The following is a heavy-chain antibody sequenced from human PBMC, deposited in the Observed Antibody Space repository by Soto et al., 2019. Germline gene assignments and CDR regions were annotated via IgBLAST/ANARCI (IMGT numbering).Heavy chain of an antibody. CDR2: ISGSGGST. D-gene: IGHD1-26*01. CDR3: ARTNHSYLVYFDY. J-gene: IGHJ4*02. CDR1: GFTFSNYA. V-gene: IGHV3-23*01. Sequence: GRSLRLSCAASGFTFSNYAMSWVRQAPGKGLEWVSTISGSGGSTDYAQKLQGRVTMTTDTSTSTAYMELRSLRSDDTAVYYCARTNHSYLVYFDYWGQGTLVTVSS.